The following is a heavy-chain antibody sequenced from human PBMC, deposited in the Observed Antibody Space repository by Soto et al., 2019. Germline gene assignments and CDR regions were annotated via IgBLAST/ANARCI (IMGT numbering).Heavy chain of an antibody. Sequence: QVQLQQWGAGLLKPSETLSLTCAVYGGSFSGYSWNWIRQPPGKGLEWIGEINHGGTTSYRPSLKSRVTLSVDASKNQCSLKLTSVTAADTAIYYCASTEKDCSGGSCQSRGFDNWRQGTLVTVSS. J-gene: IGHJ4*02. CDR2: INHGGTT. CDR1: GGSFSGYS. V-gene: IGHV4-34*01. D-gene: IGHD2-15*01. CDR3: ASTEKDCSGGSCQSRGFDN.